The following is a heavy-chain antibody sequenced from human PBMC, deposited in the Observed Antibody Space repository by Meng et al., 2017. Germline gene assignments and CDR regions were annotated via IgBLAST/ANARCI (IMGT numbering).Heavy chain of an antibody. CDR3: ARAHGYGVYDY. D-gene: IGHD2-15*01. CDR1: GFTFSSYD. CDR2: IGTAGDT. Sequence: EGEVVGSGGGLAQPGGSLRLSCAASGFTFSSYDRHWVRQATGKGLEWVSAIGTAGDTYYPGSVKGRFTISRENAKNSLYLQMNSLRAGDTAVYYCARAHGYGVYDYWGQGTLVTVSS. V-gene: IGHV3-13*01. J-gene: IGHJ4*02.